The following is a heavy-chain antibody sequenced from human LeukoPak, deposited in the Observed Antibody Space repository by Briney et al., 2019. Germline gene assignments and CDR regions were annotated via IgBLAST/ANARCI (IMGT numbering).Heavy chain of an antibody. J-gene: IGHJ5*02. CDR2: ISSISSFI. CDR1: GFAFRSFS. Sequence: PGGSLRLSCTASGFAFRSFSMHWVRQAPGKGLEWVSSISSISSFIYYADSLEGRFTISRDNAQNSLYLQMNSLRAEDTAVYYCARDSEGLYGDFDTVNWFDPWGQGTLVTVSS. CDR3: ARDSEGLYGDFDTVNWFDP. D-gene: IGHD4-17*01. V-gene: IGHV3-21*01.